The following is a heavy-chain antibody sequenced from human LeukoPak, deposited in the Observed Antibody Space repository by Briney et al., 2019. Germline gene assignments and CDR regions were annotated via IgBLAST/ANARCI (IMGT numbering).Heavy chain of an antibody. J-gene: IGHJ4*02. V-gene: IGHV3-74*01. CDR2: VNSDGSWT. CDR1: GNYW. CDR3: VSFYETY. Sequence: GGSLRLSCAASGNYWMHWVRHAPGKGLVWVSHVNSDGSWTSYADSAKGRFTISKDNAKNTVYLQMNSLRAEDTAVYYCVSFYETYWGRGTLVTVSS. D-gene: IGHD2/OR15-2a*01.